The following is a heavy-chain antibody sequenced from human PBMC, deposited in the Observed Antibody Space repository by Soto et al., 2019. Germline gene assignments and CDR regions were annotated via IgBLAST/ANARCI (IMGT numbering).Heavy chain of an antibody. CDR2: IFYTGSR. J-gene: IGHJ4*02. CDR3: ARRLFGDYFDY. D-gene: IGHD3-10*01. V-gene: IGHV4-39*01. CDR1: GGSISSDSYY. Sequence: SETLSLTCTVSGGSISSDSYYWGWIRQPPGKGLEWIGNIFYTGSRYYNPPLNSRVTISVDTSKNQFSLKLSSVTAADTAVYYCARRLFGDYFDYWGQGALVTVSS.